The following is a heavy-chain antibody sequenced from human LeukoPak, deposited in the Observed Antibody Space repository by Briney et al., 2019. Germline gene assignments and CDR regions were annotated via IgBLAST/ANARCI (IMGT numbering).Heavy chain of an antibody. D-gene: IGHD6-13*01. J-gene: IGHJ4*02. Sequence: GGSLRLSCAASGFTFSSYEMNWVRQAPGKGLEWVSYITSSGSTIYYADSVKGRFTISRDNAKNSLYLQMNSLRAEDTAVYYCARGSHLNSSSWYGGNDYWGQGTLVTVSS. V-gene: IGHV3-48*03. CDR3: ARGSHLNSSSWYGGNDY. CDR1: GFTFSSYE. CDR2: ITSSGSTI.